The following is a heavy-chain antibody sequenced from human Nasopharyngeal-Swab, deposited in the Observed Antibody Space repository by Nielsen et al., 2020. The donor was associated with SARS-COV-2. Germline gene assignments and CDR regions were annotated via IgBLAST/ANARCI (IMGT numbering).Heavy chain of an antibody. CDR1: GGSFSGYY. D-gene: IGHD3-22*01. V-gene: IGHV4-34*01. J-gene: IGHJ4*02. CDR2: INHSGST. Sequence: SATLSLTCAVYGGSFSGYYWSWIRQPPGTGLEWIGEINHSGSTNYNPSLKSRVTISVDTSKNQFSLKLSSVTAADTAVYYCARGLGQYYYDSSGYYFFDYWGQGTLVTVSS. CDR3: ARGLGQYYYDSSGYYFFDY.